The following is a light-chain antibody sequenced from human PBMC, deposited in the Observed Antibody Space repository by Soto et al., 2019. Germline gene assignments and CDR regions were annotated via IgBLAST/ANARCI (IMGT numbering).Light chain of an antibody. J-gene: IGKJ4*01. Sequence: DIQMTQSPSSLSASVGDRVTITCRASQSIRTSLNWYQHEPGKAPKLLMYGASTLQSGVPSRFSGSGSGTDFTLTIGSLQPEDFATYYCQQIYTTPPTFGGGTQVEIK. V-gene: IGKV1-39*01. CDR3: QQIYTTPPT. CDR2: GAS. CDR1: QSIRTS.